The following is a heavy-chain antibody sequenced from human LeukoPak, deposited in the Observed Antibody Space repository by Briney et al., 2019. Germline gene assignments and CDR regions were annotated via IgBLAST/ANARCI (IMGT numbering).Heavy chain of an antibody. CDR1: GDSISSGDYY. Sequence: SETLSLTCTVSGDSISSGDYYWSWIRQPAGKGLEWIGRISSSGSTNYNPSLKSRVTISVDTSKNQFSLKLSSVTAADTAVYYCAREDIAARQEDYWGQGTLVTVSS. CDR3: AREDIAARQEDY. V-gene: IGHV4-61*02. J-gene: IGHJ4*02. D-gene: IGHD6-6*01. CDR2: ISSSGST.